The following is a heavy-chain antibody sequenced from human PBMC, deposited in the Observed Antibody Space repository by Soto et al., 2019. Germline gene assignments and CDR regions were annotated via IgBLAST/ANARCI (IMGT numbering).Heavy chain of an antibody. CDR1: GFTFSSYA. CDR2: ISGSGVST. D-gene: IGHD6-6*01. J-gene: IGHJ4*02. CDR3: AKDWERIATRSIDY. V-gene: IGHV3-23*01. Sequence: EVQLLESGGGLVQPGGSLRLSCAASGFTFSSYAMSWVRQAPGKGLEWVSGISGSGVSTYYADSVKGRFTISRDNSKSTLYLQMNSLRAEDTAVYYCAKDWERIATRSIDYWGQGTLVTVSS.